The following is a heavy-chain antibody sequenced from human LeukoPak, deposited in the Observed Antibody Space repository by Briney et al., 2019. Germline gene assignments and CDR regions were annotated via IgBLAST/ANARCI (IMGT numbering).Heavy chain of an antibody. CDR2: INHSGST. J-gene: IGHJ5*02. CDR3: ARGVVVTAILQNWFDP. Sequence: SETLSLTCAVYGGSFSGYYWSWIRQPPAKGLEWIGEINHSGSTNYNPSLKSRVTISVDTSKNQFSLKLSSVTAADTAVYYCARGVVVTAILQNWFDPWGQGTLVTVSS. D-gene: IGHD2-21*02. V-gene: IGHV4-34*01. CDR1: GGSFSGYY.